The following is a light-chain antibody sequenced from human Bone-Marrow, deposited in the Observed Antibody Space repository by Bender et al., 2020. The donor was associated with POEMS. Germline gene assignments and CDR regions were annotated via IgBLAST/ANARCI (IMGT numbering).Light chain of an antibody. CDR1: KLGDKY. V-gene: IGLV3-1*01. CDR2: QDN. Sequence: SSELTQPPSVSVSPGQTARITCSGDKLGDKYASWYQQKPGQSPILVMYQDNKRPSGLSNRFSGSKSGYTASLTISGLQAEDEADYYCCSYAGSLTYVFGTGTKVTVL. CDR3: CSYAGSLTYV. J-gene: IGLJ1*01.